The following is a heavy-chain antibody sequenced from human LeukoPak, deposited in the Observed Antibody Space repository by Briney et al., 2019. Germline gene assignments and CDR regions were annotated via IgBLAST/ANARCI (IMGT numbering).Heavy chain of an antibody. CDR3: ARGPYDFWSGYYRRPGWFEP. D-gene: IGHD3-3*01. CDR2: INHSGST. J-gene: IGHJ5*02. V-gene: IGHV4-34*01. Sequence: SETLSLTCAVYGGSFSGYYWSWIRQPPGKGLEWIGEINHSGSTNYNPSLKSRVTISVDTSKNQFSLKLSSVTAADTAVYYCARGPYDFWSGYYRRPGWFEPWGQGTLVTVSS. CDR1: GGSFSGYY.